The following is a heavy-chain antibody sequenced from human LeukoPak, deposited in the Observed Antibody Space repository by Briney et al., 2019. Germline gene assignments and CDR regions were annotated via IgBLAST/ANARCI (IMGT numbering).Heavy chain of an antibody. D-gene: IGHD3-22*01. V-gene: IGHV3-48*03. CDR3: ARGPNYYDSSGYYGKHRFDP. J-gene: IGHJ5*02. Sequence: GSLILSCAASGFTFSSYEMNWVRQAPGKGLEWLSYITSSGTSIYYADSMKGRFTVSRDNAKNSLYMQMNSLRVEDTAVYYCARGPNYYDSSGYYGKHRFDPWGQGTLVTVSS. CDR1: GFTFSSYE. CDR2: ITSSGTSI.